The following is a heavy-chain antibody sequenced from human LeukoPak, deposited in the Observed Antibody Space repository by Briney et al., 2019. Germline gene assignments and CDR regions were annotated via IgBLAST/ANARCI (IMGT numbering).Heavy chain of an antibody. CDR3: AKGGYCTGGVCFYFDY. Sequence: GGSLRPSYAASGFTFSSYAMSWVRQAPGKGLEWVSAISGSGGSTYYADSVKGRFTISRDNSKNTLYLQMNSLRAEDTAVYYCAKGGYCTGGVCFYFDYWGQGTLVTVSS. J-gene: IGHJ4*02. V-gene: IGHV3-23*01. CDR2: ISGSGGST. CDR1: GFTFSSYA. D-gene: IGHD2-8*02.